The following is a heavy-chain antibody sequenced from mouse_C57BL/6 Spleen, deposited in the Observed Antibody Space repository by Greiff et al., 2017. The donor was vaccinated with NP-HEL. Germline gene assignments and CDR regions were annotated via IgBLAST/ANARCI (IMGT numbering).Heavy chain of an antibody. CDR3: APGGITTGAMDY. CDR2: IDPSDSYT. V-gene: IGHV1-59*01. D-gene: IGHD1-1*01. Sequence: QVQLQQPGAELVRPGTSVKLSCKASGYTFTSYWMHWVKQRPGQGLEWIGVIDPSDSYTNYNQKFKGKATLTVDTSSSTAYMQLSSLTSEDSAVYYCAPGGITTGAMDYWGQGTSVTVSS. J-gene: IGHJ4*01. CDR1: GYTFTSYW.